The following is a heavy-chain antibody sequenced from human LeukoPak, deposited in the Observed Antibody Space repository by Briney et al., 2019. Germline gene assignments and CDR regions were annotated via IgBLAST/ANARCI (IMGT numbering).Heavy chain of an antibody. CDR2: ISSSSSYI. CDR3: ARDGRCGGDCYAS. D-gene: IGHD2-21*02. Sequence: SGGSLRLSCAASGFTFDDYGMSWVRQAPGKGLEWVSIISSSSSYIYYADSVKGRFTISRDNAKNALYLQMNSLRVEDTAVYYCARDGRCGGDCYASWGQGTLVTVSS. V-gene: IGHV3-21*01. J-gene: IGHJ4*02. CDR1: GFTFDDYG.